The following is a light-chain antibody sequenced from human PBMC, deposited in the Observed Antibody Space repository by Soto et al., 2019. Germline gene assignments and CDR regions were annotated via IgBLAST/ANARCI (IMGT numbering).Light chain of an antibody. CDR3: QHYGETPIT. V-gene: IGKV3-20*01. J-gene: IGKJ5*01. CDR1: QSVSSNY. CDR2: GAS. Sequence: EIVLTQSPGTLSLSPGERATHSCRASQSVSSNYLAWYQQKPGQSPRLLISGASMRASGVPVRFSGSGSGTDLTLTISRLEPEDFEVYYCQHYGETPITFGLGTRLEIK.